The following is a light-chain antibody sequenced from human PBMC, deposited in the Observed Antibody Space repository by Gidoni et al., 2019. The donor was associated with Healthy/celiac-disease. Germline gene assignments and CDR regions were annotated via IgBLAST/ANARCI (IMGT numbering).Light chain of an antibody. J-gene: IGKJ4*01. Sequence: AIRMTQSPSSFSASTGDRVTIPCRASQGISRYLAWYQQKPGKAPKLLIYAASTLQSGVPSRFSGSGSGTDFTLTISCLQSEDFATYYCQQYYSYPLPFXGXTKVEIK. CDR1: QGISRY. CDR2: AAS. CDR3: QQYYSYPLP. V-gene: IGKV1-8*01.